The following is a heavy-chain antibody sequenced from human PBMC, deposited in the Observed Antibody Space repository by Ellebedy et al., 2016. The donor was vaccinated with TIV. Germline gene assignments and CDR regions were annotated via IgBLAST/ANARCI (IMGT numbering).Heavy chain of an antibody. CDR2: INHSGST. D-gene: IGHD3-22*01. V-gene: IGHV4-34*01. Sequence: SETLSLTXAVYGGSFSGYYWSWIRHLQGKGLEWIGEINHSGSTNYNPSLKGRVTIAVDTSKNQFALKLSSLTAAATSEYYCARASSAGDISGFCFDYWGQGTLVTVSS. J-gene: IGHJ4*01. CDR3: ARASSAGDISGFCFDY. CDR1: GGSFSGYY.